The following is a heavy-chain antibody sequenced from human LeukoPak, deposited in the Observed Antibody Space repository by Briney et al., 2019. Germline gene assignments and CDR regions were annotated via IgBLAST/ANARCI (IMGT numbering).Heavy chain of an antibody. D-gene: IGHD1-26*01. Sequence: GGSLRLSCAASGFTFDNYRMSWVRQAPEKGLEWVSTVNADGGNTYYADSVKGRFTISRDNSKSTLILQMNSLRVEDTALYYCTKRVKYGGAWDHFADWGQGTLVSVS. CDR1: GFTFDNYR. V-gene: IGHV3-23*01. CDR2: VNADGGNT. J-gene: IGHJ4*02. CDR3: TKRVKYGGAWDHFAD.